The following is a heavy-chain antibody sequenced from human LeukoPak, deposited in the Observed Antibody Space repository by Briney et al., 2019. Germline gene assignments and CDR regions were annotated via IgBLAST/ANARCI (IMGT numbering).Heavy chain of an antibody. V-gene: IGHV1-69*13. CDR1: GGTFSNYA. CDR3: ARGPIRSGYSGRFDY. D-gene: IGHD3-22*01. Sequence: ASVKVSCKASGGTFSNYAISWVRQAPGQGLEWMRGIIPIFGTSNYAQKFQGRVTIAADESSTTAYMELTSLTSNDTALYYCARGPIRSGYSGRFDYWGQGTLVTVSS. J-gene: IGHJ4*02. CDR2: IIPIFGTS.